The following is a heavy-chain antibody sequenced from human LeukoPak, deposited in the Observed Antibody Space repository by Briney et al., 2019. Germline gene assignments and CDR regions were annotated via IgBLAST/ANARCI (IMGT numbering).Heavy chain of an antibody. Sequence: PSETLSLTCAVYGGSFSGYYWSWIRQPPGKGLEWIGEINHSGSTNYNPSLKSRVTMSVDTSKNQFSLKLSSVTAADTAVYYCARQEDYCSSTSCYADNWFDPWGQGTLVTVSS. CDR1: GGSFSGYY. CDR2: INHSGST. D-gene: IGHD2-2*01. CDR3: ARQEDYCSSTSCYADNWFDP. J-gene: IGHJ5*02. V-gene: IGHV4-34*01.